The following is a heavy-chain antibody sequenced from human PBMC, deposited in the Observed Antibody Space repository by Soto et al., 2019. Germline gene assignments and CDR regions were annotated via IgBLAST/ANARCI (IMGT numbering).Heavy chain of an antibody. J-gene: IGHJ4*02. CDR2: IYTSGST. CDR3: ARTVIGGFEY. Sequence: XXSLTCAVSGGSISRGGYSWGWILQPPGKGVEWTRYIYTSGSTNYNPSLKSRVTISVDTSKNQFSLDLSSVSAADTAVYYCARTVIGGFEYWGQGTLVTVSS. V-gene: IGHV4-30-2*02. D-gene: IGHD3-16*02. CDR1: GGSISRGGYS.